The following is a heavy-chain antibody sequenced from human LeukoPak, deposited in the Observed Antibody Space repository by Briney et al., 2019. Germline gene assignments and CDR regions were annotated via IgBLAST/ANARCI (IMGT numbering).Heavy chain of an antibody. D-gene: IGHD6-13*01. J-gene: IGHJ5*02. V-gene: IGHV1-8*02. CDR2: MNPNSGNT. CDR1: GYTFTGYY. CDR3: ARGGLGSSRARLIP. Sequence: ASVKVSCKASGYTFTGYYMHWVRQAPGQGLEWMGWMNPNSGNTGYAQKFQGRVTMTRNTSISTAYMELSSLRSEDTAVYYCARGGLGSSRARLIPWGQGTLVTVSS.